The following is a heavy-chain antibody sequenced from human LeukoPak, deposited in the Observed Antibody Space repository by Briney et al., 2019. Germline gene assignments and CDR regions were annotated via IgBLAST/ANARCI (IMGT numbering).Heavy chain of an antibody. J-gene: IGHJ6*02. V-gene: IGHV3-53*01. D-gene: IGHD6-13*01. CDR1: GFTVSSNY. CDR3: ARDSVSTSYSSSWHDYYGMDV. Sequence: RGSLRLSCAASGFTVSSNYMSWVRQAPGKGLEWVSVIYSGGSTYYADSVKGRFTISRDNSKNTLYLQMNSLRAEDTAVYYCARDSVSTSYSSSWHDYYGMDVWGQGTTVTVSS. CDR2: IYSGGST.